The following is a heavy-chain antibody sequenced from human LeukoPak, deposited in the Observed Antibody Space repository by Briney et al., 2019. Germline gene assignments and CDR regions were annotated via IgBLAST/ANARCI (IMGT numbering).Heavy chain of an antibody. V-gene: IGHV4-59*01. D-gene: IGHD2-2*01. CDR3: ARGRVSSWYELDY. Sequence: SETLSLTCTVSGGSISSYYWSWIRQPPGKGLEWIGYIYYSGSTNYNPSLKSRVTISVDTSKNQFSPKLSSVTAADTAVYYCARGRVSSWYELDYWGQGTLVTVSS. CDR1: GGSISSYY. J-gene: IGHJ4*02. CDR2: IYYSGST.